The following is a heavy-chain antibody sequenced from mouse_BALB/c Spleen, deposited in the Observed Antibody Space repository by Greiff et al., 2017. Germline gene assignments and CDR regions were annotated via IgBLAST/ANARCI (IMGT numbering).Heavy chain of an antibody. CDR3: ASPYYYGSSPAY. Sequence: EVQLQQSGPGLVKPSQSLSLTCTVTGYSITSDYAWNWIRQFPGNKLEWMGYISYSGSTSYNPSLKSRISITRDTSKNQYYLQLNSVTTEDTATYYCASPYYYGSSPAYWGQGTLVTVSA. CDR2: ISYSGST. CDR1: GYSITSDYA. D-gene: IGHD1-1*01. J-gene: IGHJ3*01. V-gene: IGHV3-2*02.